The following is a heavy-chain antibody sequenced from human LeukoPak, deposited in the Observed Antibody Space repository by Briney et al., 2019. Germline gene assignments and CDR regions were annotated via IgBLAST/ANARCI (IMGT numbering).Heavy chain of an antibody. J-gene: IGHJ4*02. CDR2: IYYSGTT. Sequence: SETLSLTCSVSGGSISSGDYYWSWIRQYPGKGLEWIGYIYYSGTTYYNPSLESRLTISFDMSKNHFSLMLSSVTAADTAVYYCARAPTSGYYVLGYWGRGTLVTVSS. D-gene: IGHD3-22*01. V-gene: IGHV4-31*03. CDR3: ARAPTSGYYVLGY. CDR1: GGSISSGDYY.